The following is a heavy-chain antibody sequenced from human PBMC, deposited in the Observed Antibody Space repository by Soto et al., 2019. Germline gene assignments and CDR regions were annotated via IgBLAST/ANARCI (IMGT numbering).Heavy chain of an antibody. CDR3: ASIRHSGYDPYGMDV. D-gene: IGHD5-12*01. V-gene: IGHV1-69*13. J-gene: IGHJ6*02. Sequence: SVKVSCKASGGTFSSYAISWVRQAPGQGLEWMGGIIPIFGTANYAQKFQGRVTITADESTSTAYMELSSLRSEDTAVYYCASIRHSGYDPYGMDVWGQGTKVTVSS. CDR1: GGTFSSYA. CDR2: IIPIFGTA.